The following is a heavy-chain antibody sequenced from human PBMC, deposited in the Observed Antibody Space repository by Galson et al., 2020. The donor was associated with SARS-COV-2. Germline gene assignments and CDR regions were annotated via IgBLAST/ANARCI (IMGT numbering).Heavy chain of an antibody. J-gene: IGHJ6*02. Sequence: GSLRLSCAASEFMFNTFGMHWVRQAPGKGLEWVSSISSSSSYIYYADSVKGRFTISRDNAKNSLYLQMNSLRAEDTAVYYCARGAPWGYAVGYYYYYGMDVWGQGTTVTVSS. CDR3: ARGAPWGYAVGYYYYYGMDV. CDR2: ISSSSSYI. D-gene: IGHD1-26*01. CDR1: EFMFNTFG. V-gene: IGHV3-21*01.